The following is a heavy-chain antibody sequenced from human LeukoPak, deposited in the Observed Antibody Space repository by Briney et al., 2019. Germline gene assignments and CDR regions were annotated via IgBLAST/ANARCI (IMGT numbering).Heavy chain of an antibody. CDR2: IYYSGST. J-gene: IGHJ5*02. V-gene: IGHV4-31*03. D-gene: IGHD6-13*01. CDR1: GGSISSGDYY. CDR3: ARDGGIAAAGGWFDP. Sequence: SETLSLTCTVSGGSISSGDYYWSWIRQHPGKGLEWIGYIYYSGSTYYNPSLKSRVTISVDTSKNQFSLKLSSVTAADTAVYYCARDGGIAAAGGWFDPWGQGTLVTVSS.